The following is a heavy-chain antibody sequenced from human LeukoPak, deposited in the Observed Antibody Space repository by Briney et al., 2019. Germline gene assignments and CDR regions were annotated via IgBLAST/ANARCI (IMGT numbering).Heavy chain of an antibody. J-gene: IGHJ4*02. V-gene: IGHV1-2*02. CDR1: GYTFTGYY. Sequence: GASVKVSCKASGYTFTGYYMHWVRQAPGQGLEWMGWINPNSGGTNYAQKFQGRVTMTRDTSVSTAYMELSRLRSGDTAVYYCARGGRLRLGELSFDYWGQGTLVTVSS. CDR2: INPNSGGT. CDR3: ARGGRLRLGELSFDY. D-gene: IGHD3-16*02.